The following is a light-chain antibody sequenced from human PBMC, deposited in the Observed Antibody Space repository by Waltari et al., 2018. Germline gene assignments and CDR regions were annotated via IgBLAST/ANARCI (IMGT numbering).Light chain of an antibody. V-gene: IGLV1-47*01. CDR3: AAWDDSLSGQV. J-gene: IGLJ2*01. CDR2: RNN. CDR1: SSNIGSNY. Sequence: GQRVTISCSGSSSNIGSNYVYWYQQLPGTAPKLLIYRNNQRPSGVPDRFSGSKFGTSASLAIRGLRSEDEADYYCAAWDDSLSGQVFGGGTKLTVL.